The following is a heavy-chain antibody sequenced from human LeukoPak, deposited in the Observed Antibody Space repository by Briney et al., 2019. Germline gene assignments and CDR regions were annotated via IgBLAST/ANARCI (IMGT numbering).Heavy chain of an antibody. Sequence: GGSLRLSCAASGFTFSSYAMSWVRQAPGKGLEWISAISGSGGNTYYADSVKGRLTISRDNSKNTLFLQMNSLRVEDTAVYYCAKEDPIVSVGFGYWGQGNLVTV. D-gene: IGHD2-15*01. CDR3: AKEDPIVSVGFGY. CDR1: GFTFSSYA. V-gene: IGHV3-23*01. J-gene: IGHJ4*01. CDR2: ISGSGGNT.